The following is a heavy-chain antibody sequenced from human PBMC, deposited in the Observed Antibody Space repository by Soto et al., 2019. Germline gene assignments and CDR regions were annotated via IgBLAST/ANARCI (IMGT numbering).Heavy chain of an antibody. CDR2: MNPNSGNT. V-gene: IGHV1-8*01. D-gene: IGHD2-2*01. J-gene: IGHJ5*02. Sequence: QVQLLQSGSEVKKPGASVKVSCKPSGYTFTSYDINWVRLATGQGLVWRGWMNPNSGNTAYAQKFQDRVTTTRNTSLITAYAAMRTLRPADTAVYYCARLKQVYAVAWGQGTLVTVSS. CDR1: GYTFTSYD. CDR3: ARLKQVYAVA.